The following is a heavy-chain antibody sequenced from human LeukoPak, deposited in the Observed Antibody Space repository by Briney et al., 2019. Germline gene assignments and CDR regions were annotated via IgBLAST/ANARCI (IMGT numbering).Heavy chain of an antibody. D-gene: IGHD3-22*01. CDR1: GYTFTSYV. CDR3: ARMARTYDSSGYYYFDY. V-gene: IGHV1-18*01. CDR2: ISAYNGNT. J-gene: IGHJ4*02. Sequence: ASVKVSCKASGYTFTSYVISWVRQAPGQGLEWMGWISAYNGNTNYAQKLQGRVTMTTDTSTSTAYMELRSLRSDDTAVYYCARMARTYDSSGYYYFDYWGQGTLVTVSS.